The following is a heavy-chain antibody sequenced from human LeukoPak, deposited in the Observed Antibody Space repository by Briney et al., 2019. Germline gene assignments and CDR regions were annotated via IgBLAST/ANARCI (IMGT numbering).Heavy chain of an antibody. V-gene: IGHV4-38-2*01. Sequence: TSETLSLTSAVSGFSISNGYYWVWIRQPPGRGLEWIGSLYHSDSAYYNTSLRSRVSMSVDTSKNQFSLTLSFVTAADTAVYYCARQHDSYYYYFIDVWGSGTTVTVSS. CDR3: ARQHDSYYYYFIDV. CDR2: LYHSDSA. J-gene: IGHJ6*03. CDR1: GFSISNGYY.